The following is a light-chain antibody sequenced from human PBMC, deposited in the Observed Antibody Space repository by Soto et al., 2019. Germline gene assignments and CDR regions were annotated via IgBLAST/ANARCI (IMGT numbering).Light chain of an antibody. CDR1: QSVGTS. Sequence: DIVLTQSPATLSLSPGERATLSCTVSQSVGTSLAWYKQQPGQAPRLLIHDAAYRASGIPERFSGSGSGTAFSLSISRLEPDDFAVYYCQHRGSWPRSFGRGTKVEI. J-gene: IGKJ1*01. V-gene: IGKV3-11*01. CDR3: QHRGSWPRS. CDR2: DAA.